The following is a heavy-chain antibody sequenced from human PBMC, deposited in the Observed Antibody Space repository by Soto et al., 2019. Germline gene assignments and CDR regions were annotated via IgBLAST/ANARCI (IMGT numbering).Heavy chain of an antibody. CDR1: GGTFSSYA. CDR2: IIPIFGIA. D-gene: IGHD1-1*01. V-gene: IGHV1-69*01. J-gene: IGHJ5*02. Sequence: QVQLVQSGAEVKKPGSSVKVSCKESGGTFSSYAIAWVRQAPGQGLEWMGGIIPIFGIANYEQKFQGRVAITADESTNTASIELSSLSYDDTAMYYCAKAAQRRDTWNDLGNWFDPWGQGTLVTVSS. CDR3: AKAAQRRDTWNDLGNWFDP.